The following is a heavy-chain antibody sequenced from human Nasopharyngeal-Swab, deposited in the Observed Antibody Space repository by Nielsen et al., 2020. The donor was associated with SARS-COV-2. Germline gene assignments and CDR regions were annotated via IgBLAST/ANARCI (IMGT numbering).Heavy chain of an antibody. CDR1: GFTFSDYY. CDR2: ISSSGSTI. J-gene: IGHJ6*02. Sequence: GESLKISCAASGFTFSDYYMSWIRQAPGKGLEWVSYISSSGSTIYYADSVKGRFTISRDNAKNSLYLQMNSLRAEDTAVYYCARGLLWFGELLGYYYYYGMDAWGQGTTVTVSS. D-gene: IGHD3-10*01. CDR3: ARGLLWFGELLGYYYYYGMDA. V-gene: IGHV3-11*04.